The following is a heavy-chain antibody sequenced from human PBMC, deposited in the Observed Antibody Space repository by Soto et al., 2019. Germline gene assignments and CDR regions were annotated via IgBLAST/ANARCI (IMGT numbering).Heavy chain of an antibody. CDR3: ARVVPAACLDY. CDR1: GYTFTSYG. V-gene: IGHV1-18*01. Sequence: GASVKVSCKASGYTFTSYGISWVRQAPGQGLEWMGWISAYNGNTNYAQKLQGRFTMTTDTSTSTAYMELRSLRFDDTAVYYCARVVPAACLDYWGQGTLVTVSS. CDR2: ISAYNGNT. J-gene: IGHJ4*02. D-gene: IGHD2-2*01.